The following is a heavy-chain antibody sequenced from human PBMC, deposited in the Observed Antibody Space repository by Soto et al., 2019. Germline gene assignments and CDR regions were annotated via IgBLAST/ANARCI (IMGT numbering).Heavy chain of an antibody. CDR1: GFTFSDFD. J-gene: IGHJ4*02. V-gene: IGHV3-64*01. CDR2: ISSNGGIT. CDR3: VRAPSFDY. Sequence: EVQLVESGGGLVQPGGSLRLSCAASGFTFSDFDMVWVRQAPGKGLEYISAISSNGGITYYANSVKGRFTISRDNSKNTLYLQMGSLRAEDMAVYYCVRAPSFDYWGQGTLVTVSS.